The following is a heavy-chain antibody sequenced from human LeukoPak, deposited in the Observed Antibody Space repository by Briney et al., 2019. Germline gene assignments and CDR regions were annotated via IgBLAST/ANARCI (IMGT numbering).Heavy chain of an antibody. CDR3: ARHPIPHGSGGGIDY. CDR2: IYPGDSDT. J-gene: IGHJ4*02. D-gene: IGHD3-10*01. CDR1: GYSFTSYW. Sequence: GESLKISRKGSGYSFTSYWIGWARQMPGKGLEWMGIIYPGDSDTRYSPSFQGQVTISADKSISTAYLQWSSLKASDTAMYYCARHPIPHGSGGGIDYWGQGTLVTVSS. V-gene: IGHV5-51*01.